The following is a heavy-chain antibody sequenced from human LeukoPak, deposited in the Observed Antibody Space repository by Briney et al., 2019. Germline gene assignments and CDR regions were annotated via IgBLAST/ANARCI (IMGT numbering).Heavy chain of an antibody. CDR3: ASSLNWGGYFNY. CDR2: ISYDGSNK. V-gene: IGHV3-30*03. CDR1: GFTFSSYG. Sequence: GRSLRLSCAASGFTFSSYGMHWVRQAPGKGLEWVAVISYDGSNKYYADSVKGRFTISRDNSKNTLYLQMNSLRDEDTAVYYCASSLNWGGYFNYWGQGTLVTVSS. D-gene: IGHD7-27*01. J-gene: IGHJ4*02.